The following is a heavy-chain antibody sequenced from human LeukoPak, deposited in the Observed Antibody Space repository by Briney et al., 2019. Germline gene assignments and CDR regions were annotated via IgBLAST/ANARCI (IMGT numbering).Heavy chain of an antibody. CDR1: GFTFDDYA. Sequence: PGRSLRLSCAASGFTFDDYAMHWVRQAPGKGLEWVSGISWNSGSIGYADSVKGRFTISRDNAKNSLYLQMNSLRAEDTALYYCAKDQAVAGTVGMDVWGQGTTVTVSS. CDR2: ISWNSGSI. J-gene: IGHJ6*02. CDR3: AKDQAVAGTVGMDV. D-gene: IGHD6-19*01. V-gene: IGHV3-9*01.